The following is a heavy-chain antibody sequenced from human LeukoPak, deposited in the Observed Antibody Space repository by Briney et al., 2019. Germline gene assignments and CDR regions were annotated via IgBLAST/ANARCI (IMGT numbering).Heavy chain of an antibody. Sequence: EASVKVSCKASGYTFTSYYMHWVRQAPGQGLEWMRIINPSGGSTSYAQKFQGRVTITADKSTSTVYLELNTLRSEDTAVYYCARASNVGSRFWWFDPWGRGTLVTVSS. CDR1: GYTFTSYY. CDR2: INPSGGST. D-gene: IGHD1-26*01. J-gene: IGHJ5*02. V-gene: IGHV1-46*01. CDR3: ARASNVGSRFWWFDP.